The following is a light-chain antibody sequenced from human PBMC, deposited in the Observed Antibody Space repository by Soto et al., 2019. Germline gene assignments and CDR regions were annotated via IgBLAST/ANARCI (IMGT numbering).Light chain of an antibody. Sequence: SYELTQPPSVSVSPGQTARITCSGDALPKQYAYWYQQKPGQAPVLVIYKDSERPSGIPERFFGSSSGTTVTLTISGVQAEDEADYYCQSADSSGTYPHVVFGGGTKLTVL. CDR2: KDS. V-gene: IGLV3-25*02. CDR1: ALPKQY. J-gene: IGLJ2*01. CDR3: QSADSSGTYPHVV.